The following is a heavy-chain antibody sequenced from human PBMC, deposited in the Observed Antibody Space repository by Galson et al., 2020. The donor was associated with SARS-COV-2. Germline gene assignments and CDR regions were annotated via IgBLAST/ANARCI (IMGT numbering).Heavy chain of an antibody. V-gene: IGHV1-24*01. CDR1: RYTLTELS. CDR2: FDTEEGET. J-gene: IGHJ4*02. CDR3: ATRWTYDSSGYYLGY. Sequence: SVKVSCKVSRYTLTELSMNWVRQAPGNGIEWMGGFDTEEGETIYAQKFQGRVTMTEDTSTDTAYMELSSLRSEDTAVYYCATRWTYDSSGYYLGYWGQGTLVTVS. D-gene: IGHD3-22*01.